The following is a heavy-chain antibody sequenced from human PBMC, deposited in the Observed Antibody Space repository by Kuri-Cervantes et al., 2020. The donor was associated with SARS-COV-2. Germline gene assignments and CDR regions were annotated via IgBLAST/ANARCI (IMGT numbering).Heavy chain of an antibody. D-gene: IGHD6-25*01. J-gene: IGHJ6*03. CDR2: IYYSGST. CDR1: GGSISSYY. Sequence: GSLRLSCTVSGGSISSYYWSWIRQPPGKGLEWIGYIYYSGSTNYNPSLKSRVTISVDTSKNQFSLKVSSVSAADTAVYYCARVVQWRLLSDDYYYMDVWGKGTTVTVSS. V-gene: IGHV4-59*12. CDR3: ARVVQWRLLSDDYYYMDV.